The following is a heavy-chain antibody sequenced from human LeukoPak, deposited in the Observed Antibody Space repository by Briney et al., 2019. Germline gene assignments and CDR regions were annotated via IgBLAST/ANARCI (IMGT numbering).Heavy chain of an antibody. CDR1: GGSISSSSYY. V-gene: IGHV4-39*07. D-gene: IGHD3-10*01. Sequence: PSETLSLTCTVSGGSISSSSYYWGWIRQPPGKGLEWIGSIYYSGSTYYNPSLKSRVTISVDTSKNQFSLKLSSVTAADTAVYHCANFLLYYYGSGSKNWGQGTLVTVSS. CDR2: IYYSGST. CDR3: ANFLLYYYGSGSKN. J-gene: IGHJ4*02.